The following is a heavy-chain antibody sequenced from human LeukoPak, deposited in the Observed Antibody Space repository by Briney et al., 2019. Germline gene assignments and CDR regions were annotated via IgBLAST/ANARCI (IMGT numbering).Heavy chain of an antibody. V-gene: IGHV4-34*01. CDR2: INHSGST. D-gene: IGHD2-2*01. J-gene: IGHJ5*02. CDR1: GGSFSGYY. CDR3: ARIYCSSTSCYAPP. Sequence: SETLSLTCAVYGGSFSGYYWSWIRQPPGKGLEWIGEINHSGSTNYNPSLKSRVTISVDTSKNQFSLKLSSVTAADTAVYYCARIYCSSTSCYAPPWGQGTLVIVSS.